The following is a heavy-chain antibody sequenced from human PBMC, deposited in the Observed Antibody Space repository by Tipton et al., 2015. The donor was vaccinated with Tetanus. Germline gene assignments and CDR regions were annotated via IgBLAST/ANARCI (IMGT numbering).Heavy chain of an antibody. J-gene: IGHJ6*03. V-gene: IGHV4-39*01. CDR3: ARHFNSYSSYMDV. CDR2: IYYSGCT. Sequence: TLSLTCTVSGGSISSSNYYWGWIRQPPGKGLEWIGRIYYSGCTSYNPSLKSRVTISVDTSKNQFSLELTSVTAADTAVYYCARHFNSYSSYMDVWGKGTTVTVSS. CDR1: GGSISSSNYY.